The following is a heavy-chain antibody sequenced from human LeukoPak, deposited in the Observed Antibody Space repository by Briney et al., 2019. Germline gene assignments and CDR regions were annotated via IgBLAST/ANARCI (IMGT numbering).Heavy chain of an antibody. J-gene: IGHJ4*02. CDR1: GFTVSSNY. CDR2: IYSGGST. Sequence: PGGSLRLSCAASGFTVSSNYMSWVRQAPGRGVEWVSVIYSGGSTYYADSVKGRFTISRDNSKNTLYLQMNSLRAEDTAVYYCARAANYDRRFDYWGQGTLVTVSS. CDR3: ARAANYDRRFDY. D-gene: IGHD3-22*01. V-gene: IGHV3-66*01.